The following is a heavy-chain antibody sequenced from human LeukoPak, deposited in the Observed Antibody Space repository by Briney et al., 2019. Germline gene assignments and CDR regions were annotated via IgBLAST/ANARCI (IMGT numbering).Heavy chain of an antibody. CDR1: GYSVSNKSAA. Sequence: SQTLSLTCAISGYSVSNKSAARNWIRQTPSRCLEWLGRTYYRSKWYNDYAVSVKSRITINPDTSKNQFSLQLNSVTPEDTAVYYCARDEDGYNYGFDPWGRGALVTVSS. V-gene: IGHV6-1*01. CDR3: ARDEDGYNYGFDP. J-gene: IGHJ5*02. D-gene: IGHD5-24*01. CDR2: TYYRSKWYN.